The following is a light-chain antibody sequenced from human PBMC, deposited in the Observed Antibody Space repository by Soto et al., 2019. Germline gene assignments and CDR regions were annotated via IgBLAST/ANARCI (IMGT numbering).Light chain of an antibody. CDR2: LEGSGSY. V-gene: IGLV4-60*02. J-gene: IGLJ3*02. Sequence: QSVLTQSSSASASLASSVKLTCTLSRGHSSYIIAWHQQQPGKAPRYLMKLEGSGSYNKGSGVPDRFSGSSSGADRYLTISNLQFEDEADYYCETWDSNSWVFGGGTKLTVL. CDR1: RGHSSYI. CDR3: ETWDSNSWV.